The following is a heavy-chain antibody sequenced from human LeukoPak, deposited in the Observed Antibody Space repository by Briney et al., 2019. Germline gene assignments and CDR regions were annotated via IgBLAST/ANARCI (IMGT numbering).Heavy chain of an antibody. J-gene: IGHJ4*02. CDR3: ARGGRYPVTSIGY. D-gene: IGHD4-17*01. CDR2: INHSGST. V-gene: IGHV4-34*01. Sequence: PSETLSLTCAVYGGSFSGYYWSWIRQPPVKELEWIGEINHSGSTNYNPSLKSRVTISVDTSKNQFSLKLSSVTAADTAVYYCARGGRYPVTSIGYWGQGTLVTVSS. CDR1: GGSFSGYY.